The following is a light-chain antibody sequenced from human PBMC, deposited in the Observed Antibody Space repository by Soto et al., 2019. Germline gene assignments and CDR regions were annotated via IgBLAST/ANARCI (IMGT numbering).Light chain of an antibody. J-gene: IGKJ1*01. CDR3: QQYGTSPRT. CDR2: GAS. V-gene: IGKV3-20*01. Sequence: EIVLTQSPGTPSLSPGERATLSCRASQSVSGSYLAWYQQKPGQAPRLLIYGASSRATGIPDRFSGSGSGTDFTLTISRLEPEDFAVYYCQQYGTSPRTFGQGTKVEIK. CDR1: QSVSGSY.